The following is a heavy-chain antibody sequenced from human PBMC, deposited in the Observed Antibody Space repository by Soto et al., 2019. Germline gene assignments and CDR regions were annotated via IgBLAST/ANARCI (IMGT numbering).Heavy chain of an antibody. CDR3: AKGGAIVAAGTRVYLYNAMDV. CDR2: INPNSGDT. J-gene: IGHJ6*02. Sequence: ASVKVSCKASGYTFTGYYVHWVRQAPGQGLEWMGWINPNSGDTYLAQRFQGRVTMNRDTSIGAAYMELRGLTSDDTAEYYCAKGGAIVAAGTRVYLYNAMDVWGQGTTVTVSS. CDR1: GYTFTGYY. V-gene: IGHV1-2*02. D-gene: IGHD1-26*01.